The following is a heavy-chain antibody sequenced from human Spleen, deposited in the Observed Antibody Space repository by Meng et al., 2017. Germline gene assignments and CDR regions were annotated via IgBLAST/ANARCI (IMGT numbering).Heavy chain of an antibody. Sequence: ASVKVSCKASGYTFTSYYMHWVRQAPGQGLEWMGWINPNSGGTNYAQKFQGRVTMTRDTSISTAYMELSRLRSDDTAVYYCARGYSSSSSPDYWGQGTLVTVSS. J-gene: IGHJ4*02. D-gene: IGHD6-13*01. V-gene: IGHV1-2*02. CDR1: GYTFTSYY. CDR2: INPNSGGT. CDR3: ARGYSSSSSPDY.